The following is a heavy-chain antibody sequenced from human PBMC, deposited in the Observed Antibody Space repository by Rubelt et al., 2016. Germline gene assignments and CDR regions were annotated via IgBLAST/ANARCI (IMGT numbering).Heavy chain of an antibody. Sequence: SGSTYYNPSLKSRVTISVDTSKNQFSLKLSSVTAADTAVYYCARLSEWTLVEMATITGGHFDYWGQGTLVTVSS. CDR3: ARLSEWTLVEMATITGGHFDY. CDR2: SGST. D-gene: IGHD5-24*01. V-gene: IGHV4-39*01. J-gene: IGHJ4*02.